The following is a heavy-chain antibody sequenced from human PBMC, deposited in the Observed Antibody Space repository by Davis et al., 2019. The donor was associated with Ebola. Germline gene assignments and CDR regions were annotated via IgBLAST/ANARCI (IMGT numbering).Heavy chain of an antibody. J-gene: IGHJ6*02. CDR2: IYYSGST. CDR1: GGSISSYY. V-gene: IGHV4-59*12. CDR3: ARWVGATPYYYYGMDV. Sequence: MPSETLSLTCTVSGGSISSYYWSWIRQPPGKGLEWIGYIYYSGSTNYNPSLKSRVTISVDTSKNQFSLKLSSVTAADTAVYYCARWVGATPYYYYGMDVWGQGTTVTVSS. D-gene: IGHD1-26*01.